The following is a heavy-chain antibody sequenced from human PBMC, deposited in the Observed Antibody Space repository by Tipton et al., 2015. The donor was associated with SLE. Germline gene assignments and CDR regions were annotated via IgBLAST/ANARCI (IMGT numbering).Heavy chain of an antibody. D-gene: IGHD1-26*01. CDR3: ARAEVGPTSNYPYYDMDV. V-gene: IGHV4-59*01. J-gene: IGHJ6*02. CDR1: GGSISSYY. Sequence: LRLSCTVSGGSISSYYWNWIRQPPGKGLEWIGYVYYSGSTNYNPSLKSRVAISLDTSKNQFSLKLTSVTAADTAVYYCARAEVGPTSNYPYYDMDVWGQGTTVTVSS. CDR2: VYYSGST.